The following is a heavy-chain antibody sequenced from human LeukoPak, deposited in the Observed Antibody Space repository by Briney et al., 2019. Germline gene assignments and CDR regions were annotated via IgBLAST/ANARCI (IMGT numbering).Heavy chain of an antibody. Sequence: PSETLSLTCTVSGGSISSYYWSWIRQPPGKGLEWIGYIYYSGSTNYNPSLKSRVTISVDTSKNQFSLKLSSVTAADTAVYYRARHFADDYSDYDPHFDYWGQGTLVTVSS. V-gene: IGHV4-59*08. J-gene: IGHJ4*02. CDR2: IYYSGST. CDR1: GGSISSYY. D-gene: IGHD5-12*01. CDR3: ARHFADDYSDYDPHFDY.